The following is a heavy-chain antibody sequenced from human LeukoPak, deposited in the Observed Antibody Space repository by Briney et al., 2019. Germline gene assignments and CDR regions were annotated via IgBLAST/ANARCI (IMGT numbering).Heavy chain of an antibody. CDR2: IRYDGSNK. V-gene: IGHV3-30*02. D-gene: IGHD6-19*01. J-gene: IGHJ4*02. CDR1: GFTFTSYG. CDR3: ARGLRGSGWHHAPY. Sequence: GGSLRLSCAASGFTFTSYGFHWVRQAPGKGLEWVAFIRYDGSNKYYADSVKGRFTISRDNSMNTLYLQMNSLRAENTAVYYCARGLRGSGWHHAPYWGQGTLVTVSS.